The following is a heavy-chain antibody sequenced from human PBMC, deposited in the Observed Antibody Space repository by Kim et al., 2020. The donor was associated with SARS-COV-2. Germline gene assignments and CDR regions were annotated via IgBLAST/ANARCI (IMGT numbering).Heavy chain of an antibody. CDR1: GYSFTSYW. J-gene: IGHJ3*02. V-gene: IGHV5-51*01. CDR3: ARHMGIAARQDAFDI. D-gene: IGHD6-6*01. CDR2: IYPGDSDT. Sequence: GESLKISCKGSGYSFTSYWIGWVRQMPGKGLEWMGIIYPGDSDTRYSPSFQGQVTISADKSISTAYLQWSSLKASDTAMYYCARHMGIAARQDAFDIWGQGTMVTVSS.